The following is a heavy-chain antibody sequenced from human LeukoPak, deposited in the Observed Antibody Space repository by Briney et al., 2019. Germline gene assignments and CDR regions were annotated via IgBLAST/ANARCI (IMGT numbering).Heavy chain of an antibody. V-gene: IGHV1-8*01. J-gene: IGHJ6*02. CDR2: MNPNSGNT. D-gene: IGHD6-13*01. CDR3: ARGQGTSWYYYYGMDV. CDR1: GYTFTSYD. Sequence: GASVKVSCKASGYTFTSYDINWVRQATGQGLEWMGWMNPNSGNTGYAQKFQGRVTMTRNTSISTAYMELSSLRSEDTAVYYCARGQGTSWYYYYGMDVWGQGTTVTVSS.